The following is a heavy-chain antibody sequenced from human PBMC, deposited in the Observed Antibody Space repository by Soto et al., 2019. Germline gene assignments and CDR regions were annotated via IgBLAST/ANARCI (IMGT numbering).Heavy chain of an antibody. Sequence: ASVKVSCKASGYTFTSYGISWVRQAPGQGLEWMGWISAYNGNTNYAQKLQGRVTMTTDTSTSTAYMELRSLRSDDTAVYYCARWENIVVVVAATDDAFDIWGQGTMVTVSS. D-gene: IGHD2-15*01. V-gene: IGHV1-18*01. CDR2: ISAYNGNT. CDR1: GYTFTSYG. CDR3: ARWENIVVVVAATDDAFDI. J-gene: IGHJ3*02.